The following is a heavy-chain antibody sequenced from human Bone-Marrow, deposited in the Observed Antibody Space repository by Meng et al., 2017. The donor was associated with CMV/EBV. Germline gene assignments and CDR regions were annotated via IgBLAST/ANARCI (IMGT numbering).Heavy chain of an antibody. CDR2: INPNSGGT. J-gene: IGHJ4*02. D-gene: IGHD1-26*01. V-gene: IGHV1-2*02. CDR1: GYTFPGYY. Sequence: SFKASGYTFPGYYMHWVRQAPGQGLEWMGWINPNSGGTNYAQKFQGRVTMTRDTSISTAYMELSRLRSDDTAVYYCARRGSNSRVDYWGQGTLVTVSS. CDR3: ARRGSNSRVDY.